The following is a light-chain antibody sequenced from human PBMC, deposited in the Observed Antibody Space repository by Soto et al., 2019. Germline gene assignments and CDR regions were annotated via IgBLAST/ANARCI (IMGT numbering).Light chain of an antibody. V-gene: IGLV2-23*01. J-gene: IGLJ1*01. Sequence: QSALTQPASVSGSPGQSITISCTGTVGLVSWYQQHPGKVPKLIIYDDTKRPSGVSSRFSGSKSGNTASLTISGLQTEDEADYSCCLYVGGRTYLFGTGTKVTVL. CDR1: VGL. CDR2: DDT. CDR3: CLYVGGRTYL.